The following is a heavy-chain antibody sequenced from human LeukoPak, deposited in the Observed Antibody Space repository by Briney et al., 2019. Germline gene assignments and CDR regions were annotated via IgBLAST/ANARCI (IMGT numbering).Heavy chain of an antibody. J-gene: IGHJ6*03. CDR1: GFTVSSNY. CDR2: IYSGGST. V-gene: IGHV3-53*01. Sequence: PGGSLRLSCAASGFTVSSNYMSWVRQAPGKGLEWVSVIYSGGSTYYADSVKGRFTISRDNSKNTLYLQMNSLRAEDTAVYYCSYVASYYYYYYMDVWGKGTTVTVPS. CDR3: SYVASYYYYYYMDV. D-gene: IGHD3-16*01.